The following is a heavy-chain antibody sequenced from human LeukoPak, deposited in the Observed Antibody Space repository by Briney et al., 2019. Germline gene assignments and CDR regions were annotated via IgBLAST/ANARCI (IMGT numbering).Heavy chain of an antibody. CDR1: GGSFSGYY. CDR2: INHSGST. J-gene: IGHJ4*02. CDR3: ARQGSSGYYY. D-gene: IGHD3-22*01. Sequence: SETLSLTCAVYGGSFSGYYWSWIRQPPGKGLEWIGEINHSGSTNYNPSLKSRVTISVDTSKNQFSLKLSSVTAADTAVYYCARQGSSGYYYWGQGTLVTVSS. V-gene: IGHV4-34*01.